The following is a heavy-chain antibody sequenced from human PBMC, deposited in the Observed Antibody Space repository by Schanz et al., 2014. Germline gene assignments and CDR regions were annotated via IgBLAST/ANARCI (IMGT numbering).Heavy chain of an antibody. V-gene: IGHV3-30*04. CDR1: GFIFSSYA. CDR2: ISYDGSNK. CDR3: AKEVRIVLRDWLPTPDFDY. J-gene: IGHJ4*02. D-gene: IGHD3-3*01. Sequence: VQLVESGGGLVKSGGSLRLSCATSGFIFSSYAMHWVRQAPGKGLEWVAVISYDGSNKYYADSVKGRFTISRDNSKNTLYLQMNSLRAEDTAIYYCAKEVRIVLRDWLPTPDFDYWGQGTLVTVSS.